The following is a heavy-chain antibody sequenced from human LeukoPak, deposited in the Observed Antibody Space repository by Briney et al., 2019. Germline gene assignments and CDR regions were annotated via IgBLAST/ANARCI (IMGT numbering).Heavy chain of an antibody. CDR3: ARVYYYDSSGSGEVFDP. CDR1: GGSVSSGSYY. CDR2: IYYSGST. V-gene: IGHV4-61*01. D-gene: IGHD3-22*01. J-gene: IGHJ5*02. Sequence: PSETLSLTCTVSGGSVSSGSYYWSWIRQPPGKGLEWIGYIYYSGSTNYNPSLKSRVTISVDTSKNQFSLKLSSVTAADTAVYYCARVYYYDSSGSGEVFDPWGQGTLVTVSS.